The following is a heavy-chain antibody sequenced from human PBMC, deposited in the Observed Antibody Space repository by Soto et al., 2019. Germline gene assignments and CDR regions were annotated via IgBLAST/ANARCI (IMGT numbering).Heavy chain of an antibody. CDR3: ARDLIAAAGPRHNWFDP. J-gene: IGHJ5*02. CDR2: ISSSSSYI. V-gene: IGHV3-21*01. CDR1: GFTFSSYS. D-gene: IGHD6-13*01. Sequence: PGGSLRLSCAASGFTFSSYSMNWVRQAPGKGLEWVSSISSSSSYIYYADSVKGRFTISRDNAKNSLYLQMNSLRAEDTAVYYCARDLIAAAGPRHNWFDPWGQGTLVTVSS.